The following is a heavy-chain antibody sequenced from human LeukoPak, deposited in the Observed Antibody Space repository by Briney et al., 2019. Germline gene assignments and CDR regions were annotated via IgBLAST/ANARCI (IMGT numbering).Heavy chain of an antibody. J-gene: IGHJ4*02. D-gene: IGHD6-19*01. CDR3: ARWTGYSSGPTEY. CDR2: ISGSGRGGTT. CDR1: GFTFSSYD. V-gene: IGHV3-23*01. Sequence: QAGGSLRLSCAASGFTFSSYDMSWVRQAPGKGLEWVSLISGSGRGGTTYYADSVKGRFTISRDNSKNTVFLQMGSLRVEDTAIYYCARWTGYSSGPTEYWGQGTLVTVSS.